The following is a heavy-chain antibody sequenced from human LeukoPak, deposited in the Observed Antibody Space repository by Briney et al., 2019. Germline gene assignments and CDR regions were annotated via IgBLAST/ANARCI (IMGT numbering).Heavy chain of an antibody. J-gene: IGHJ3*02. Sequence: PSETLSLTCTVSGGSISSYYWSWIRQPAGKRLEWIGRIYTSGSTNYNPSLKSRVTMSVDTSKNQFSLKLSSVTAADMAVYYCAREVVAAHDAFDIWGQGTMVTVSS. D-gene: IGHD2-15*01. V-gene: IGHV4-4*07. CDR3: AREVVAAHDAFDI. CDR2: IYTSGST. CDR1: GGSISSYY.